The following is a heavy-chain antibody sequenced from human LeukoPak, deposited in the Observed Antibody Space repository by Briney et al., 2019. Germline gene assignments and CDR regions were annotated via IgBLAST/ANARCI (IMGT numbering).Heavy chain of an antibody. CDR3: ARAGQWLVPPHHYGMDV. CDR2: ISYGGNNK. D-gene: IGHD6-19*01. Sequence: GGSPRLSCAASGFTFSSYAMHWVRQAPGKGLEWVAIISYGGNNKYYADSVEGRFTISRDNSKNTMYLQMNSLRAEDTAVYYCARAGQWLVPPHHYGMDVWGQGTTVTVSS. J-gene: IGHJ6*02. CDR1: GFTFSSYA. V-gene: IGHV3-30*11.